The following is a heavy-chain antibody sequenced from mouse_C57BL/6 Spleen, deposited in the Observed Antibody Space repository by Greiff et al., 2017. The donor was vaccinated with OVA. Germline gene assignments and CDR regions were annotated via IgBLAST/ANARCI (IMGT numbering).Heavy chain of an antibody. Sequence: VKLMESGPELVKPGASVKISCKASVYAFSSSWMNWVQQRPGKGLEWIGRIYPGAGDTNYNGKLKGKATLTADKSSSTAYMQLSSLTSEDSAVYFCARENYGSSPHCDYWGQGTTLTVSS. CDR1: VYAFSSSW. CDR3: ARENYGSSPHCDY. V-gene: IGHV1-82*01. J-gene: IGHJ2*01. D-gene: IGHD1-1*01. CDR2: IYPGAGDT.